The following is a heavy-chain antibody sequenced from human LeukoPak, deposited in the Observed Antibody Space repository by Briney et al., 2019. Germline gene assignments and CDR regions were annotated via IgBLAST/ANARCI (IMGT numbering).Heavy chain of an antibody. CDR3: AGHDMDVAGGGLDYFDN. Sequence: SETLSLTCTVSGGSISRYYWSWIRQPPGKGLEWIGYIYYSGSTNYNPSLKSRVTISVDTSKNQFSLKLNSVTAADPAVYYFAGHDMDVAGGGLDYFDNWGQGTLVTVSS. CDR2: IYYSGST. CDR1: GGSISRYY. D-gene: IGHD5-12*01. J-gene: IGHJ4*01. V-gene: IGHV4-59*08.